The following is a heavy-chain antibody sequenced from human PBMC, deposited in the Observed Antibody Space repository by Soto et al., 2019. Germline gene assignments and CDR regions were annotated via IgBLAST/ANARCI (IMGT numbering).Heavy chain of an antibody. J-gene: IGHJ6*02. CDR3: ATDTGSGGLYYYYGMDV. CDR2: IYDSGKT. D-gene: IGHD5-18*01. Sequence: SETLSLTCPVSGGSISSYYWNSLRQPPGKGLEWLGYIYDSGKTNYTPSLKSRVTTSVDTSKNQFSLKLSSVTAADTAVYYCATDTGSGGLYYYYGMDVWGQGTTVTVSS. V-gene: IGHV4-59*01. CDR1: GGSISSYY.